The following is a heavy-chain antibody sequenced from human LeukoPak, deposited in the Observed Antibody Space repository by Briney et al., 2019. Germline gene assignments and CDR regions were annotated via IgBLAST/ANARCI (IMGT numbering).Heavy chain of an antibody. V-gene: IGHV1-24*01. CDR1: GYTLTELS. CDR3: VTSLDYGGNSEPPNYYYYMDV. D-gene: IGHD4-23*01. J-gene: IGHJ6*03. Sequence: ASVKVSCKVSGYTLTELSMHWVRQAPGKGLEWMGGFDPEDGETIYAQKFQGRVTMTEDTSTDTAYMELGSLRSEDTAVYYCVTSLDYGGNSEPPNYYYYMDVWGKGTTVTVSS. CDR2: FDPEDGET.